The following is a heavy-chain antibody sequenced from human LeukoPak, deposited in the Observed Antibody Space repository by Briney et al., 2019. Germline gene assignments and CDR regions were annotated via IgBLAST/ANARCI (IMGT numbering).Heavy chain of an antibody. D-gene: IGHD5-18*01. CDR2: MFDSEST. V-gene: IGHV4-59*11. CDR3: ATIKRGSIYGYFDF. J-gene: IGHJ4*02. Sequence: PSETLSLTCTVSGVSISSHYWSWIRQPPGKGLEGIGYMFDSESTKDNPSLKSRITLSADTSKNQFSLRLSSVTAADTAVYYCATIKRGSIYGYFDFWGQGILVTVSS. CDR1: GVSISSHY.